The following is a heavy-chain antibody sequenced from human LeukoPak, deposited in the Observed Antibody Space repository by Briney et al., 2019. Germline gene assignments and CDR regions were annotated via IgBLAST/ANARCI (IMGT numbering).Heavy chain of an antibody. CDR3: ARGGSSTYYYYFDY. D-gene: IGHD3-22*01. CDR1: DYSITTDYY. CDR2: IYHSGRT. J-gene: IGHJ4*02. Sequence: SETLSLTCAVSDYSITTDYYWGWIRQSPGRGLEWIGSIYHSGRTYYNPSLKSRVTISVDTSKNQFSLRLRSLTAADTAVYYCARGGSSTYYYYFDYWGQETLVTVSS. V-gene: IGHV4-38-2*01.